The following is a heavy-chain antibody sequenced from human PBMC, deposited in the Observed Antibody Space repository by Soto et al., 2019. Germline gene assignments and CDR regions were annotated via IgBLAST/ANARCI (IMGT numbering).Heavy chain of an antibody. V-gene: IGHV4-34*01. CDR1: GGSFSGYY. CDR3: ARVVPAAMSGMDV. Sequence: PSETLSLTCAVYGGSFSGYYWSWIRQPPGKGLGWIGDINHSGSTNYNPSLKSRVTISVDTSKNQFSLKLSSVTAADTAVYYCARVVPAAMSGMDVWGQGTTVTV. J-gene: IGHJ6*02. D-gene: IGHD2-2*01. CDR2: INHSGST.